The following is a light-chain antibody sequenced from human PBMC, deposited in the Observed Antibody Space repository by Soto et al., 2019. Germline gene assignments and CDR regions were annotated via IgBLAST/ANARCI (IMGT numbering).Light chain of an antibody. CDR2: DAS. J-gene: IGKJ1*01. Sequence: AIQLTQSPSSLSASVGDRVTITCRASQGISSALAWYQQKPGKAPKLLIYDASSLKSGVPSRFSGSGSGTDFTLTISSLQPEDFATYYCQQFNSYHMAFGQGTKVEIK. V-gene: IGKV1-13*02. CDR1: QGISSA. CDR3: QQFNSYHMA.